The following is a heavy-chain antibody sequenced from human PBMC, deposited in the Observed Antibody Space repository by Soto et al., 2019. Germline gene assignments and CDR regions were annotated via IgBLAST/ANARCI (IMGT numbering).Heavy chain of an antibody. CDR2: IYWDDDK. CDR3: AHRRGVEQQLVFEDRVWFDP. D-gene: IGHD6-13*01. J-gene: IGHJ5*02. V-gene: IGHV2-5*02. CDR1: GFSLSTSGVG. Sequence: QITLKESGPTLVKPTQTLTLTCTFSGFSLSTSGVGVGWIRQPPGKALEWLALIYWDDDKRYSPSLKSRLTITKDPSKNQVVLTMTNMDPVDTATYYCAHRRGVEQQLVFEDRVWFDPWGQGTLVTVSS.